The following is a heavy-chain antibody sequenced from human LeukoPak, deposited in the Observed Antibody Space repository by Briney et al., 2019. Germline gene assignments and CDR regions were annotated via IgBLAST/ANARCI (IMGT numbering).Heavy chain of an antibody. CDR1: GFTFSTYN. CDR2: ISSSSSII. J-gene: IGHJ4*02. D-gene: IGHD3-16*01. Sequence: GGSLRLSCAASGFTFSTYNMNWVRQAPGKGLEWVSSISSSSSIIYYADSVKGRFTISRDNAKNSLYLQMNSLRAEDTAVYYCARDLFDDYSLDYWGQGTLVTVSS. V-gene: IGHV3-21*01. CDR3: ARDLFDDYSLDY.